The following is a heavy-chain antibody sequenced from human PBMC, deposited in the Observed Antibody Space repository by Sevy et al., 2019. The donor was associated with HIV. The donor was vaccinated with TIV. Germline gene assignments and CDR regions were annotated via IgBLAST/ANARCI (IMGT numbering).Heavy chain of an antibody. CDR3: AREFSPSGTVYYYGMDV. J-gene: IGHJ6*02. D-gene: IGHD6-13*01. CDR1: GFTFSSYA. V-gene: IGHV3-30-3*01. Sequence: GGSLRLSCAASGFTFSSYAMHWVRQAPGKGLEWVAVISYDGSNKYYADSVKGRFTISRDNSKNTLYLQMNSLRAEDTAVYYCAREFSPSGTVYYYGMDVWGQWTTVTVSS. CDR2: ISYDGSNK.